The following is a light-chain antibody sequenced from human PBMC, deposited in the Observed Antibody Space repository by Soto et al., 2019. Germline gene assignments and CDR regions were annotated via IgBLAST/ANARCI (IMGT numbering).Light chain of an antibody. CDR2: AAS. J-gene: IGKJ1*01. Sequence: DIQMTQSPSSLSASVGDRVTITCRASQGISHDLAWYQQKPGKVPKLLIYAASTLQSGVPSRFSGSGSGTDFTLTISSLQPEDVATYYCQKYNSAPPWTFGQGTKVDIK. CDR3: QKYNSAPPWT. CDR1: QGISHD. V-gene: IGKV1-27*01.